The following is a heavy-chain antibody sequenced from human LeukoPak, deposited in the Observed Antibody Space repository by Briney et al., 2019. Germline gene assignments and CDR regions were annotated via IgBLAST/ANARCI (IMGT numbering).Heavy chain of an antibody. V-gene: IGHV4-59*01. J-gene: IGHJ4*02. CDR3: ARGSDTAAGLY. CDR2: ISYSGST. D-gene: IGHD6-13*01. Sequence: SETLSLTCTVSGASISSYYWSWIRQPPGKGLEWIGYISYSGSTNYNPSLKSRVTISVDTSKNQFSLKLSSVTAADTAVYYCARGSDTAAGLYWGQGTLVTVSS. CDR1: GASISSYY.